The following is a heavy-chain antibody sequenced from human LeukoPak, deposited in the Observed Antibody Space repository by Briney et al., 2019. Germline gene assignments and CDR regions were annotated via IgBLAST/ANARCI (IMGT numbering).Heavy chain of an antibody. CDR1: GGSISSYY. V-gene: IGHV4-59*01. D-gene: IGHD6-13*01. J-gene: IGHJ4*02. CDR3: VREGIAARIFHY. Sequence: SETLSLTCTLSGGSISSYYWSCIRQPPGKGLEWVGYIYYSGSTNYNPSLKSRVTISVHTSKNHFSLKLSSSAVAATAGYYCVREGIAARIFHYWGEGTLVTVSS. CDR2: IYYSGST.